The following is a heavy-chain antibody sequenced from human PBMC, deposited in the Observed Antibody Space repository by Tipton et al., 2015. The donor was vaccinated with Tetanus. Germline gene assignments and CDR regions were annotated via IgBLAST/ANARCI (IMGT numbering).Heavy chain of an antibody. CDR3: AKLYRVRARGITMVVVVPPGYFDY. Sequence: TLSLTCTVSGASISNSSSYWGWIRQSPGKGLEWIGNIYFSGSTYYNPSLKSRVTISVDTSKNQFCLRLNSVTAADTAVYYCAKLYRVRARGITMVVVVPPGYFDYWGQGTLVTVSS. CDR1: GASISNSSSY. CDR2: IYFSGST. V-gene: IGHV4-39*01. D-gene: IGHD3-22*01. J-gene: IGHJ4*02.